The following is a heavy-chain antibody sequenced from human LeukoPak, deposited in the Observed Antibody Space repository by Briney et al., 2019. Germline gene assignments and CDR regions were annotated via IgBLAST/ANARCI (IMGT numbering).Heavy chain of an antibody. J-gene: IGHJ4*02. CDR2: IYHSGST. Sequence: PETLSLTCAVSGGSISSSNWWSWVRQPPGKGLEWIGEIYHSGSTNYNPSLKSRVTISVDKSKNQFSLKLSSVTAADTAVYYCARRLGTYYYDSSGYWPFDYWGQGTLVTVSS. CDR1: GGSISSSNW. D-gene: IGHD3-22*01. V-gene: IGHV4-4*03. CDR3: ARRLGTYYYDSSGYWPFDY.